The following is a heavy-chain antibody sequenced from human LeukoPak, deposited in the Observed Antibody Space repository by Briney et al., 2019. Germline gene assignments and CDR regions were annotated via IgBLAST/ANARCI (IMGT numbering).Heavy chain of an antibody. Sequence: ASVKVSCKASGGTFSSYAISWVRQAPGQGLEWMGGIIPIFGTANYAQKFQGRVTITTDESTSTAYMELSSLRSEDTAVYYCASKGGYSSSWYGGYFDYWGQGTLVTVSS. J-gene: IGHJ4*02. V-gene: IGHV1-69*05. CDR1: GGTFSSYA. CDR3: ASKGGYSSSWYGGYFDY. D-gene: IGHD6-13*01. CDR2: IIPIFGTA.